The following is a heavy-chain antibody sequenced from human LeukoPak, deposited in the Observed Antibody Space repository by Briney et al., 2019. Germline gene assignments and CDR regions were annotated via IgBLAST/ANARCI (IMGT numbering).Heavy chain of an antibody. CDR2: ISYDGSNK. J-gene: IGHJ4*02. Sequence: GGSLRLSCAASGFTFSSYAMHLVRQASGKGLEWVAVISYDGSNKYYADSVKGRFTISRDNSKNTLYLQMNSLRAEDTAVYYCARPYQAYYFDYWGQGTLVTVSS. CDR3: ARPYQAYYFDY. D-gene: IGHD2-2*01. V-gene: IGHV3-30-3*01. CDR1: GFTFSSYA.